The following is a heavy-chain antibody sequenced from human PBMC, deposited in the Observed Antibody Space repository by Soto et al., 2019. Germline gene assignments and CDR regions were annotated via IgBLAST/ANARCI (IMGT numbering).Heavy chain of an antibody. CDR1: GFTFSSYW. CDR2: IKQDGSEK. V-gene: IGHV3-7*03. J-gene: IGHJ4*02. CDR3: ARVYYDFWSGYWFDY. Sequence: EVQLVESGGGLVQPGGSLRLSCAASGFTFSSYWMSWVRQAPGKGLEWVANIKQDGSEKYYVDSVKGRFTISRDNAKNSLYLQMNSLRAEDMAVYYCARVYYDFWSGYWFDYWGQGTLVTVSS. D-gene: IGHD3-3*01.